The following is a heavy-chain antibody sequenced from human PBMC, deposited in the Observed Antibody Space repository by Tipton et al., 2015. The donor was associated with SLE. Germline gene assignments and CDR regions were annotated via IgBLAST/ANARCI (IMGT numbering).Heavy chain of an antibody. J-gene: IGHJ6*03. CDR2: IYSGGST. D-gene: IGHD2-2*01. Sequence: GSLRLSCAASGFTVSSNYMSWVRRAPGKGLEWVSVIYSGGSTYYADSVKGRFTISRHNSKNTLYLQMNSLRAEDTAVYYCAAGGCSSTSCYYYYMDVWGKGTTVTVSS. V-gene: IGHV3-53*04. CDR3: AAGGCSSTSCYYYYMDV. CDR1: GFTVSSNY.